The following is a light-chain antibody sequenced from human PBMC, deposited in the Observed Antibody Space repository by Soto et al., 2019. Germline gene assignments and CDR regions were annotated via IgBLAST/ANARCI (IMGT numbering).Light chain of an antibody. CDR2: KAS. Sequence: DIQVTQSPSTLSASVGDGVTITCRASQSVSSWLAWYQQKSGKAPKLLIYKASSLESGVPSRFSGSGSGTEFTLTISSLQPDDFATYYCQQYNSYPLTFGGGTKVEIK. J-gene: IGKJ4*01. CDR1: QSVSSW. CDR3: QQYNSYPLT. V-gene: IGKV1-5*03.